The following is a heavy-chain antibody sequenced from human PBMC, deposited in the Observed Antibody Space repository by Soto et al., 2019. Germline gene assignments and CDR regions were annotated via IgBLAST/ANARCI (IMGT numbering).Heavy chain of an antibody. D-gene: IGHD3-22*01. V-gene: IGHV6-1*01. Sequence: QIQLQLSGPGLLKPSQTLSLTCAISGDSVSSNSVTWNWIRQSPSRGLEWLGRTYYRSKWSNDFAESVKSRITINPDTSKNHFSLQLSSVTPEDTAVYYCARGESSNFDYWGQGKLVTVSS. CDR2: TYYRSKWSN. CDR1: GDSVSSNSVT. CDR3: ARGESSNFDY. J-gene: IGHJ4*02.